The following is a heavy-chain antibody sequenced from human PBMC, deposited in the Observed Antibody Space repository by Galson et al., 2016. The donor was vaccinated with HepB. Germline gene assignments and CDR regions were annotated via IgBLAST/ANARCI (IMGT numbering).Heavy chain of an antibody. Sequence: SLRLSCAASGFTFENVWMTWVRQAPGKGLQWVARIKNRFEGGTEDYGTAVRGRFTVSRDESAEMLYLQMNNLKSEDTAVYYCATDDFWSGYPSVSWGQGTLVTVSS. CDR3: ATDDFWSGYPSVS. V-gene: IGHV3-15*01. CDR2: IKNRFEGGTE. D-gene: IGHD3-3*01. CDR1: GFTFENVW. J-gene: IGHJ5*02.